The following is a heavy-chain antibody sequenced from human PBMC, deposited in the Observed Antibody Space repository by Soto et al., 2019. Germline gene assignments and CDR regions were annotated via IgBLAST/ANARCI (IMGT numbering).Heavy chain of an antibody. CDR3: ARQKAAGSFTYYFDN. Sequence: SETLSLTCAVSRGFISSGSWWSWVRQPPGKGLEWIGEIYRSGNTNYNPSLDSRDTISLDTSKNQFSLKLSSVTAADTAVYYCARQKAAGSFTYYFDNWGQGTLVTVSS. CDR1: RGFISSGSW. J-gene: IGHJ4*02. D-gene: IGHD6-13*01. V-gene: IGHV4-4*02. CDR2: IYRSGNT.